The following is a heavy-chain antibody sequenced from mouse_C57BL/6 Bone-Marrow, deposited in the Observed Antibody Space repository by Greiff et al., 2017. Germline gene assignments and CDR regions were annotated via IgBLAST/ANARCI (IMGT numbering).Heavy chain of an antibody. CDR1: GYTFTGYW. D-gene: IGHD1-1*01. J-gene: IGHJ3*01. CDR3: ARGGVITRD. V-gene: IGHV1-9*01. CDR2: ILPGSGST. Sequence: VQLQQSGAELMKPGASVKLSCKATGYTFTGYWIEWVKQRPGHGLEWIGEILPGSGSTNYNEKFNGEATLTVDTSSSPAYMQLSSLTSEDSAVYYCARGGVITRDWGQGTLVTVSA.